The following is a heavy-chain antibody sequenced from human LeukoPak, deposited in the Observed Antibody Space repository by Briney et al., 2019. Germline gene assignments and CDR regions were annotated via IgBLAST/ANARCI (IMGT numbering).Heavy chain of an antibody. CDR3: ARGPSSLEIDP. V-gene: IGHV4-4*07. Sequence: SETLSLTCTVSGGSISGYYWSWIRQPAGKGLELIGRIYSSGSTNYDPSLTSRVTMSVDTSKNQFSLKLSSVTAADTAVYYCARGPSSLEIDPWGQGTLVTVSS. CDR2: IYSSGST. CDR1: GGSISGYY. J-gene: IGHJ5*02. D-gene: IGHD6-6*01.